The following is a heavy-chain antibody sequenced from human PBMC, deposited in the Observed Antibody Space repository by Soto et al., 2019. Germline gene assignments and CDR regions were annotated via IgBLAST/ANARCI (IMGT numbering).Heavy chain of an antibody. V-gene: IGHV3-33*01. CDR1: GFTFSSRA. CDR2: IWYDGNNK. D-gene: IGHD6-19*01. CDR3: ARQRDSSGWNYFDF. Sequence: GGSLRLSCAASGFTFSSRAMHWVRQAPGKGLEWVAVIWYDGNNKYYADSVKGRFTISRDNSRNTLYLQMTSLRVEDTAVFYCARQRDSSGWNYFDFWGPGTLVTVSS. J-gene: IGHJ4*02.